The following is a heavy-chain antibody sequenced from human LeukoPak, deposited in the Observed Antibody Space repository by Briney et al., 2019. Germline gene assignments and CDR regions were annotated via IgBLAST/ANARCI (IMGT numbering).Heavy chain of an antibody. V-gene: IGHV3-23*01. CDR3: AKPVDGASVQRYFQH. Sequence: PGESLRLSCAASGFTFSRYAMSWVRQAPGKGLEWVSAISGGGDNTYYADSVRGRFTISRDNSKNTLFLQMNSLRAEDTAIYYCAKPVDGASVQRYFQHWGQGTLVTVSS. CDR1: GFTFSRYA. J-gene: IGHJ1*01. D-gene: IGHD1-1*01. CDR2: ISGGGDNT.